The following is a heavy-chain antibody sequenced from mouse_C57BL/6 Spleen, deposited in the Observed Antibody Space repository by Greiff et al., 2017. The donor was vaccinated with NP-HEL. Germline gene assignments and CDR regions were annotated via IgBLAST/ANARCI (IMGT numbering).Heavy chain of an antibody. CDR1: GYAFSSSW. CDR3: AHLDSSGYVWFAY. D-gene: IGHD3-2*02. CDR2: IYPGDGDT. Sequence: VQLQQSGPELVKPGASVKISCKASGYAFSSSWMNWVKQRPGKGLEWIGRIYPGDGDTNYNGKFKGKAKLTADNSSSTAYMQLISLTSEDSAVYFWAHLDSSGYVWFAYWGQGTLVTVSA. V-gene: IGHV1-82*01. J-gene: IGHJ3*01.